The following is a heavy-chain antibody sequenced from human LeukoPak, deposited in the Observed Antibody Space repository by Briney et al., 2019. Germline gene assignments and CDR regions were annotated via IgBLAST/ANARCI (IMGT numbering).Heavy chain of an antibody. CDR2: IYYTGST. J-gene: IGHJ4*02. Sequence: SETLSLTCTVSGGSISSGGFYWSWIRQHPGKGLEWIGYIYYTGSTYYNPSLKSRVTISVDTSKNQFSLKLSSVTAADTAVYYCARHRSGGYSYGVLDYWGQGTLVTVSS. CDR3: ARHRSGGYSYGVLDY. D-gene: IGHD5-18*01. V-gene: IGHV4-39*01. CDR1: GGSISSGGFY.